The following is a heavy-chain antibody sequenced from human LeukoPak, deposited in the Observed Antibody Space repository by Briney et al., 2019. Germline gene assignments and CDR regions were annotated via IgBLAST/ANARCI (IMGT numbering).Heavy chain of an antibody. J-gene: IGHJ6*02. CDR3: AKVPPYYDILTGYFAPYYYYGMDV. CDR2: ISGSGGST. D-gene: IGHD3-9*01. Sequence: GGSLRLSCAASGFTFSSYAMSWVRQAPGKGLEWVSAISGSGGSTYYADSVKGRFTISRDNSKNTLYLQMNSLRAEDTAVYYCAKVPPYYDILTGYFAPYYYYGMDVWGQGTPVTVSS. V-gene: IGHV3-23*01. CDR1: GFTFSSYA.